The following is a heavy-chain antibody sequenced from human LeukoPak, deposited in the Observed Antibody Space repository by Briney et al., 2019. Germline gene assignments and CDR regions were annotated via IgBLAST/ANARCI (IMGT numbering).Heavy chain of an antibody. V-gene: IGHV3-23*01. Sequence: GGSLRLSCAASGFTFSSYAMSWVRQAPGKGLEWVSAISGSGGSTYYADSVKGRFTISRDNSKNTLYLQMNSLRVEDTAMYYCARRGEPVDFWGQGTLVTVSS. J-gene: IGHJ4*02. CDR3: ARRGEPVDF. CDR2: ISGSGGST. D-gene: IGHD1-14*01. CDR1: GFTFSSYA.